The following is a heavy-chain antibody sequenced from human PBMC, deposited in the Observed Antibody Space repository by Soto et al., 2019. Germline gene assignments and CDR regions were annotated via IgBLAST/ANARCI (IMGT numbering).Heavy chain of an antibody. CDR1: GDTFRNYA. Sequence: QVQLVQSGAEVKKPGSSVKVSCKASGDTFRNYAFTWVRQAPGQGLEWMGTIIPLFSTRYAQKFQGSVTMTADESTSTVYMDLSSLKSDDTAVYYCARDPGIAVVGRGTSFEHWGQGTRVTVSS. CDR2: IIPLFST. V-gene: IGHV1-69*18. J-gene: IGHJ4*02. D-gene: IGHD6-19*01. CDR3: ARDPGIAVVGRGTSFEH.